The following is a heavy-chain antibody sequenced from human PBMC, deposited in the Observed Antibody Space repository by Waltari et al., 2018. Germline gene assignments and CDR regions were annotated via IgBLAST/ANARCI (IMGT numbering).Heavy chain of an antibody. D-gene: IGHD2-15*01. CDR1: GFIFDDYG. V-gene: IGHV3-20*01. Sequence: EVQLVESGGSVVRPGGSLRLSCVASGFIFDDYGLTWVRQVPGKGLEWGAGINWSGGNAGYADSGKGRFTVSRDNAKNSLYLEMNSLRAEDTALYHCARNFGTGYFYYGMDVWGQGTTVTVSS. CDR2: INWSGGNA. CDR3: ARNFGTGYFYYGMDV. J-gene: IGHJ6*02.